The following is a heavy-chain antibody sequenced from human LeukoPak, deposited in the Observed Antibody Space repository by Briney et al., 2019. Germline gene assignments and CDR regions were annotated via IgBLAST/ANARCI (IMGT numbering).Heavy chain of an antibody. CDR2: IDTNTGSP. V-gene: IGHV7-4-1*02. CDR1: GYTFTTYP. Sequence: ASVKVSCKASGYTFTTYPINWVRQAPGQGLEWMGWIDTNTGSPTYAQGLTGRFVFSLDTSVGTAFLQINSLKAEDTALYYCVGGIDTTGYFNYWGQGTLVTVSS. J-gene: IGHJ4*02. CDR3: VGGIDTTGYFNY. D-gene: IGHD3-22*01.